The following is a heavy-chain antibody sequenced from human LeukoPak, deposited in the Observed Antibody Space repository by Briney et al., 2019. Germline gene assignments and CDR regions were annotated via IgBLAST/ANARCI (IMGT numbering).Heavy chain of an antibody. V-gene: IGHV3-48*04. D-gene: IGHD3-10*01. CDR2: ISSSGSTI. Sequence: GGSLRLSCAASGFTFSSYWMSWVRQAPGKGLEWVSYISSSGSTIYYADSVKGRFTISRDNAKNSLYLQMNSLRAEDTAVYYCARVVGAIALYYYGSGSPPDYWGQGTLVTVSS. CDR1: GFTFSSYW. CDR3: ARVVGAIALYYYGSGSPPDY. J-gene: IGHJ4*02.